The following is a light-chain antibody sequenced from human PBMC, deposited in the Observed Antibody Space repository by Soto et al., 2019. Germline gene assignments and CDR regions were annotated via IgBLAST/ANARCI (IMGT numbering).Light chain of an antibody. J-gene: IGLJ3*02. CDR2: DVT. CDR3: SSYTSSSTVV. CDR1: SSDVGAYNY. Sequence: QSALTQPASVSGSPGQSVTISCSGSSSDVGAYNYVSWYQRHPGKAPKLMIYDVTNRPSGVSNRFSGSKSGNTASLTISGLQAEAEADYFCSSYTSSSTVVFGGGTKLTVL. V-gene: IGLV2-14*01.